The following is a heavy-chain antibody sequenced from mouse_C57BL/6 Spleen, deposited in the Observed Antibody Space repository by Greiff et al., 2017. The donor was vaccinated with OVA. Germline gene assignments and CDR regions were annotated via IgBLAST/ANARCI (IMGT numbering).Heavy chain of an antibody. D-gene: IGHD1-1*01. CDR1: GFNIKDDY. CDR2: IDPENGDT. Sequence: EVQLQQSGAELVRPGASVKLSCTASGFNIKDDYMHWVKQRPEQGLEWIGWIDPENGDTEYASKFQGKATITADTSSNTAYLQLSSLTSEDTAVYYCTKDTTVVVDYWGQGTTLTVSS. CDR3: TKDTTVVVDY. J-gene: IGHJ2*01. V-gene: IGHV14-4*01.